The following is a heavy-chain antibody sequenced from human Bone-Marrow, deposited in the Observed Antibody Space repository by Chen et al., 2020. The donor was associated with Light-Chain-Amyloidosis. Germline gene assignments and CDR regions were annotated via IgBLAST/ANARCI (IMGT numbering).Heavy chain of an antibody. J-gene: IGHJ4*02. CDR3: ARGGSYYYFDS. V-gene: IGHV3-21*01. Sequence: VQLVESGGGLVNPGGSLRLPCVASGFTFSRYTMNWVRQTPARALEWLSSISRSSTHIYSPDSMTVRFTISRDNPKNSLYLQMTNLRADDTAVYYCARGGSYYYFDSWVQGILVTVSS. D-gene: IGHD1-26*01. CDR1: GFTFSRYT. CDR2: ISRSSTHI.